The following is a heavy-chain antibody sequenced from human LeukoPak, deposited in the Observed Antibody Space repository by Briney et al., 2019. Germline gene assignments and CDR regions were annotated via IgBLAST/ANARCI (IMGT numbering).Heavy chain of an antibody. CDR1: GFTFSSYA. CDR2: ISGSGGST. J-gene: IGHJ3*02. D-gene: IGHD3-22*01. CDR3: AKDIEDSSGYYYVVGAFDI. Sequence: GGSLRLSCAASGFTFSSYAMSWVRQAPGKGLEWVSAISGSGGSTYYADSVKGRFTISRDNSKNSLYLQMNSLRTEDTALYYCAKDIEDSSGYYYVVGAFDIWGQGTMVTVSS. V-gene: IGHV3-43*02.